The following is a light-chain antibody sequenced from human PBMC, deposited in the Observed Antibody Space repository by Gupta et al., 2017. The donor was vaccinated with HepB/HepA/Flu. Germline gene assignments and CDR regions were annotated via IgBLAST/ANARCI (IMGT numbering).Light chain of an antibody. V-gene: IGLV1-51*02. CDR1: SSNIEKFY. J-gene: IGLJ3*02. CDR3: GTWDSSLSAWV. CDR2: ENN. Sequence: QSVLTQPPSVSAAPGQKVTIPCPGSSSNIEKFYVSWYQQVPGTAPKVLISENNQRPSGIPDRFFGSKSGTSATLDITGLQTEDEADYYCGTWDSSLSAWVFGGGTKLT.